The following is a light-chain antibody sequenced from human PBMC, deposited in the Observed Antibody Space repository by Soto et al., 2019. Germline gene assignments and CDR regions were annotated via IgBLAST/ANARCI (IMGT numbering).Light chain of an antibody. CDR2: GAS. CDR3: QHYGTSRA. J-gene: IGKJ1*01. CDR1: QSVTSNY. V-gene: IGKV3-20*01. Sequence: ENVLTQSPGTLSLSPGERATLSCRASQSVTSNYLAWYQQKPGQALRLLIHGASNRATGIPDRFSGSGSGTDFTLTISRLEPEDVAVYYCQHYGTSRAFGQGTKVEIK.